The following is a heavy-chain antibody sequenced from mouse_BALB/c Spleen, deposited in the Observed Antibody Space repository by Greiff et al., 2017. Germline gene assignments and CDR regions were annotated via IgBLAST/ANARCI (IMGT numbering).Heavy chain of an antibody. CDR2: IDPANGNT. V-gene: IGHV14-3*02. J-gene: IGHJ4*01. CDR1: GFNIKDTH. D-gene: IGHD1-1*01. Sequence: VQLQQSGAELVKPGASVKLSCTASGFNIKDTHMHWVKQRPEQGLEWIGRIDPANGNTKYDPKFQGKATITADTSSNTAYLQLSSLTSEDTAVYYCARDVYYYGSIYAMDYWGQGTSVTVSS. CDR3: ARDVYYYGSIYAMDY.